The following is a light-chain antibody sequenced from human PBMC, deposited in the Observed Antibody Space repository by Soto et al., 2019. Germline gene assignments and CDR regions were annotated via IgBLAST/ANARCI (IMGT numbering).Light chain of an antibody. Sequence: QSALTQPASVSGSPGQSITISCTGTSGDVGHYDFVSWYQQHPGKAPKLMIYEVSNRPSGVSNRFSGSKSGNTASLTISGLQAEDEAEYYCSSYTSSSTLVFGTGTKVTV. CDR3: SSYTSSSTLV. CDR1: SGDVGHYDF. CDR2: EVS. V-gene: IGLV2-14*01. J-gene: IGLJ1*01.